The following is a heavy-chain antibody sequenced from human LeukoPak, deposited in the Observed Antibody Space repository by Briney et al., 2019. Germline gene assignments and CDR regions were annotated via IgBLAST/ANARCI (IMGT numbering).Heavy chain of an antibody. CDR2: IGTAGDT. CDR1: GFTFSSYD. D-gene: IGHD2-2*01. Sequence: EGSLRLSCAASGFTFSSYDMHWVRQATGKGLEWVSAIGTAGDTYYPGSVKGRFTISRENAKNSLYLQMNSLRAGDTAVYYCAREGRYCSSTSCYHYYYGMDVWGQGTTVTVSS. J-gene: IGHJ6*02. V-gene: IGHV3-13*01. CDR3: AREGRYCSSTSCYHYYYGMDV.